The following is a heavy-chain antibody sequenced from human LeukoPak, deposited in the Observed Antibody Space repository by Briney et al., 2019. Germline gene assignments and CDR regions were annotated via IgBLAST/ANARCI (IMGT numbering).Heavy chain of an antibody. J-gene: IGHJ5*02. D-gene: IGHD2-2*01. Sequence: SETLSLTCAVYGGSFSGYYWSWIRQPPGKGLEWIGEINHSGSTNYNPSLKSRVTISVDTSKNQFSLKLTSVIAADTAVYYCARGGLYCSSSSCTPDWFDPWGQGTQVTVSS. CDR1: GGSFSGYY. V-gene: IGHV4-34*01. CDR3: ARGGLYCSSSSCTPDWFDP. CDR2: INHSGST.